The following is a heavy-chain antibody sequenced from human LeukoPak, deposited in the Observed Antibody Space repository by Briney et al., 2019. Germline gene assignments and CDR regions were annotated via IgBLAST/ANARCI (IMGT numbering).Heavy chain of an antibody. J-gene: IGHJ4*02. CDR2: INHSGST. D-gene: IGHD3-10*01. V-gene: IGHV4-34*01. CDR3: EARGRGARGVYFDY. Sequence: MPSETLSLTCAVYGGSFSGYYWSWIRQPPGKGLEWIGEINHSGSTNYNPSLKSRATISVDTSKNQFSLKLSSVTAADTAVYYCEARGRGARGVYFDYWGQGTLVTVSS. CDR1: GGSFSGYY.